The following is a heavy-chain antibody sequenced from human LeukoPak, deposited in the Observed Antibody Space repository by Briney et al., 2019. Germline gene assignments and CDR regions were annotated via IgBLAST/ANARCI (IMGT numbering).Heavy chain of an antibody. Sequence: GGSLRLSCAASGFTFSSYAMSWVRQAPGKGLEWVSYISSSSSTIYYADSVKGRFTISRDNAKNSLYLQMNSLRAEDTAVYYCARGLYGDGFDYWGQGTLVTVSS. CDR1: GFTFSSYA. J-gene: IGHJ4*02. D-gene: IGHD4-17*01. CDR3: ARGLYGDGFDY. CDR2: ISSSSSTI. V-gene: IGHV3-48*01.